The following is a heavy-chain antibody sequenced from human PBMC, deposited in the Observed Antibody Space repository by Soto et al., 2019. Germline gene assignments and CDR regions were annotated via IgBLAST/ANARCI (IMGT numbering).Heavy chain of an antibody. CDR1: GASLDDFY. J-gene: IGHJ4*02. Sequence: SETLSLTCTGSGASLDDFYWSWIRQPPGKAPEWIAYISDSGSANYNPSLRSRVIMSVDTSNNQFSLKLTSVTAADTAMYYCARETFGGVIDIWWGQGTLVTVSS. CDR3: ARETFGGVIDIW. D-gene: IGHD3-16*02. CDR2: ISDSGSA. V-gene: IGHV4-59*01.